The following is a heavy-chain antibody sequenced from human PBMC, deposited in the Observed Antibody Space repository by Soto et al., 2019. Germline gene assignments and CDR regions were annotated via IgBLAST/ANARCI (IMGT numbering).Heavy chain of an antibody. Sequence: QVQLVESGGGVVQPGRSLRLSCAASGFTFSSYAMHWVRQAPGKGLEWVAVISYDGSNKYYADSVKGRFTISRDNSKNPLYLQMNSLRAEDTAVYYCARDITMVRGVIITSGMDVWGQGTTVTVSS. J-gene: IGHJ6*02. V-gene: IGHV3-30-3*01. D-gene: IGHD3-10*01. CDR2: ISYDGSNK. CDR3: ARDITMVRGVIITSGMDV. CDR1: GFTFSSYA.